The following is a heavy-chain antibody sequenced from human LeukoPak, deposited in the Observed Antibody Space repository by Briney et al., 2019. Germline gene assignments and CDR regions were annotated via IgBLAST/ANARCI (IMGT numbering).Heavy chain of an antibody. D-gene: IGHD1-14*01. CDR2: IYDSGST. CDR3: ARHVPGPYYFDN. V-gene: IGHV4-59*08. J-gene: IGHJ4*02. Sequence: PSETLSLTCTVSRGSISSNHWSWIRQPPGKGLEWIGYIYDSGSTKYNPSLKSRVTMSVATSKNQFSLRVTSVTAADTAVYYCARHVPGPYYFDNWGRGTLVTVSS. CDR1: RGSISSNH.